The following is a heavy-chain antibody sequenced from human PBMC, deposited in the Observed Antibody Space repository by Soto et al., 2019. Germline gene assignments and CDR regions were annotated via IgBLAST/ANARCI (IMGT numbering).Heavy chain of an antibody. Sequence: QVQLVQSGAEVKKPGSSVKVSCKASGGTFSSYAISWVRQAPGQGLEWMGGIIPISGTANYAQKFQGRVTITADESTSTASQELSSLRSEDTAVYYCARSQGSSTSLEIYYYYYYGMDVWGQGTTVTVSS. D-gene: IGHD2-2*01. CDR1: GGTFSSYA. V-gene: IGHV1-69*01. CDR2: IIPISGTA. CDR3: ARSQGSSTSLEIYYYYYYGMDV. J-gene: IGHJ6*02.